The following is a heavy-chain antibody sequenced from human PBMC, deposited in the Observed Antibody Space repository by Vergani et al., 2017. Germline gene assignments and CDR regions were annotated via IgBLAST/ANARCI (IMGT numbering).Heavy chain of an antibody. J-gene: IGHJ4*02. CDR2: ISSSSSYI. D-gene: IGHD3-22*01. V-gene: IGHV3-21*01. Sequence: EVQLVESGGGLVKPGGSLRLSCAASGFTFSSYSMNWVRQAPGKGLEWVSSISSSSSYIYYADSVKGRFTISRDNAKNSLYLQMNSLSAEDTAVYYCARARYGSSGFDYWGQGTLVTVSS. CDR1: GFTFSSYS. CDR3: ARARYGSSGFDY.